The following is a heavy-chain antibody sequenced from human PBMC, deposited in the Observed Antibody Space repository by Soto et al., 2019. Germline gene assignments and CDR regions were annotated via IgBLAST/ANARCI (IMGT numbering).Heavy chain of an antibody. CDR1: GFTLSSYA. Sequence: PVGSLILSCAASGFTLSSYAMSCVRQAPGKGLELVSAISGSGGSTYYADSVKARFTTSRDNSKNTLSLQMNSLRAEDTAVYYCAKRLTRGVDYWGQGTLVTVSS. CDR3: AKRLTRGVDY. J-gene: IGHJ4*02. V-gene: IGHV3-23*01. CDR2: ISGSGGST. D-gene: IGHD3-10*01.